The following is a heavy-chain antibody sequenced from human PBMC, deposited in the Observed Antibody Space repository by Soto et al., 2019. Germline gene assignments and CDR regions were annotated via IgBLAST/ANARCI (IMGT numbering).Heavy chain of an antibody. Sequence: QVQLQESGPGLVKPSETLSLTCTVSGGSVRSGSYYWSWLRQPPGKGLEWIGYMYYSGASHYHPPLKRRATISVEKFKNQFSLKLSSVTAADTAVYYCARGAYSSPEEPWGQGTLVTVSS. V-gene: IGHV4-61*01. CDR2: MYYSGAS. CDR3: ARGAYSSPEEP. J-gene: IGHJ5*02. CDR1: GGSVRSGSYY. D-gene: IGHD6-13*01.